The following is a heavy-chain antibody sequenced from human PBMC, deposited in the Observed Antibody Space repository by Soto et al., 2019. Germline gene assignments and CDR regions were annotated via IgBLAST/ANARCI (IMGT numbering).Heavy chain of an antibody. D-gene: IGHD6-13*01. CDR2: IKSKIDGGTT. Sequence: GESLKISCAASGFTFNNAWMNWVRQAPGKGLEWVGRIKSKIDGGTTDYDAPVKDRFTISGDDSKNTLYLQMNSLKTEDTAVYYCTTEVRLSTTWPYFDYWGQGTLVTVSS. CDR1: GFTFNNAW. J-gene: IGHJ4*02. CDR3: TTEVRLSTTWPYFDY. V-gene: IGHV3-15*07.